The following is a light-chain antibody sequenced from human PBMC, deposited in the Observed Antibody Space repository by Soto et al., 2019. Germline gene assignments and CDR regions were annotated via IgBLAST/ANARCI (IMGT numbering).Light chain of an antibody. J-gene: IGKJ4*01. Sequence: EIGLTQCPCTLSLSAGERATLSCGASQSVSSSSLAWYQQKPGQAPRLLIYGASSRATGIPDRFSGSGYGTDFTLTISRLEPEDFAVYYCQQYGSSPLTFGGGTKVDI. CDR3: QQYGSSPLT. CDR1: QSVSSSS. V-gene: IGKV3-20*01. CDR2: GAS.